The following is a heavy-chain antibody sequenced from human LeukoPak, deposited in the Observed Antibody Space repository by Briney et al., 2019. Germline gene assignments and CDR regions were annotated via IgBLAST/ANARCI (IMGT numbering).Heavy chain of an antibody. V-gene: IGHV3-23*01. CDR3: VRDPDYGVLYFV. J-gene: IGHJ6*04. Sequence: PGGSLRLSCAAPGFTFSSYAMNWVRQAPGKGLEWVSIISGSGDNTYYTDSVKGRFTISRGNAKNSLYLQMNSLRAEDTAVYYCVRDPDYGVLYFVWGKGTTVTVSS. D-gene: IGHD4/OR15-4a*01. CDR2: ISGSGDNT. CDR1: GFTFSSYA.